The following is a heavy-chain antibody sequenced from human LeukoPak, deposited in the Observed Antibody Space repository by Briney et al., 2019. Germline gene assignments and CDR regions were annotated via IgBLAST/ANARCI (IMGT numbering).Heavy chain of an antibody. CDR2: IYRGGST. J-gene: IGHJ4*02. CDR1: GFTFGSFA. Sequence: GGSLRLSCAASGFTFGSFAMSWVRQAPGKGLEWVSVIYRGGSTYYADSVRGRFTISRDNSKNTLYLQMNSLRAEDTAVYYCARFQAAAGTRGFDYWGQGTLVIVSS. V-gene: IGHV3-66*01. D-gene: IGHD6-13*01. CDR3: ARFQAAAGTRGFDY.